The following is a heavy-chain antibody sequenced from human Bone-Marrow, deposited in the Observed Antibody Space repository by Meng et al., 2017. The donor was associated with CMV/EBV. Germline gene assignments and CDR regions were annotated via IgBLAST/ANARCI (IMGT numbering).Heavy chain of an antibody. J-gene: IGHJ6*02. CDR2: ISSSSIYR. CDR1: GFIFSSYY. Sequence: GGSLRLSCAASGFIFSSYYMNWVRQVPGKGLEWVATISSSSIYRYYLDSVKGRFTISRDNAKNSLYLQMNSLRVEDTAIYYCARGGYWGYYYGMDVWGQGTTVTVSS. CDR3: ARGGYWGYYYGMDV. V-gene: IGHV3-21*01. D-gene: IGHD2-21*01.